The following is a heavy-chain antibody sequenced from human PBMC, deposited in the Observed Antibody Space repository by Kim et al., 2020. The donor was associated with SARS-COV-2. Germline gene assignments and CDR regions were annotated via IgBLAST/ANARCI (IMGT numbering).Heavy chain of an antibody. D-gene: IGHD6-19*01. CDR1: GFTFSSYG. CDR2: IWYDGSNK. CDR3: AREGIAVAETDY. J-gene: IGHJ4*02. Sequence: GGSLRLSCAAYGFTFSSYGMHWVRQAPGKGLEWVAVIWYDGSNKYYADSVKGRFTISRDNSKNTLYLQMNSLRAEDTAVYYCAREGIAVAETDYWGQGTLVTVSS. V-gene: IGHV3-33*01.